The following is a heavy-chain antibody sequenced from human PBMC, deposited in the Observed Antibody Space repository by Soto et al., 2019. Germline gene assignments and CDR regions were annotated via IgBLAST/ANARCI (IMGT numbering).Heavy chain of an antibody. CDR1: GYTFTSNA. V-gene: IGHV1-3*01. CDR3: AREFYDFWSGYQYYYYYYMDG. Sequence: ASVKVSCKSSGYTFTSNAIHWVRQAPGQSLEWMGWVNAGNGYTKYLQNFQGRVTISSDTSASTAYMELNSLRSEDTAVYYCAREFYDFWSGYQYYYYYYMDGWGKGTTVTVSS. J-gene: IGHJ6*03. CDR2: VNAGNGYT. D-gene: IGHD3-3*01.